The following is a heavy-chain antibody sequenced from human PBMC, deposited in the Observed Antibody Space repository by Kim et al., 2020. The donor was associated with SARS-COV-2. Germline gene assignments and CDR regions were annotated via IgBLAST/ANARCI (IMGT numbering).Heavy chain of an antibody. CDR3: ARQRKQWLVQDAFDI. J-gene: IGHJ3*02. V-gene: IGHV4-39*01. CDR2: IYYNGST. Sequence: SETLSLTCTVSGGSISSSSYYWGWIRQPPGKGLEWIGSIYYNGSTYYNPSLKSRVTISVDTSKNQFSLKLSSVTAADTAVYYCARQRKQWLVQDAFDIWGQGTMVTVSS. D-gene: IGHD6-19*01. CDR1: GGSISSSSYY.